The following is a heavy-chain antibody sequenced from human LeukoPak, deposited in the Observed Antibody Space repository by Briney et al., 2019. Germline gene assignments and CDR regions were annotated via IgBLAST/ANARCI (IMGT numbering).Heavy chain of an antibody. D-gene: IGHD3-10*01. Sequence: GGSLRLSCAASGFTFSSYAMSWVRQAPGKGLEWGSAISGRGGSTYYADSVKGRFTISRDNSKNTLYLQMNRLRAEDTAVYYCAKDNYYYDTFDIWGQGTMVTVSS. CDR2: ISGRGGST. J-gene: IGHJ3*02. V-gene: IGHV3-23*01. CDR1: GFTFSSYA. CDR3: AKDNYYYDTFDI.